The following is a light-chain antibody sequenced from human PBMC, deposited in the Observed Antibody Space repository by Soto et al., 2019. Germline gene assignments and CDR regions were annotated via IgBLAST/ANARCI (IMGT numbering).Light chain of an antibody. V-gene: IGKV3-20*01. J-gene: IGKJ1*01. CDR3: QQYGSSPRT. CDR2: GAS. Sequence: EIVLTQSPGTLYLSPGERATLSCRASQSVSSSYLAWYQLKPGQAPRLLIYGASSRAIGIPDRFSGSGSGTDFTLTISRLDPEDFAVYFCQQYGSSPRTFGQGTKVDI. CDR1: QSVSSSY.